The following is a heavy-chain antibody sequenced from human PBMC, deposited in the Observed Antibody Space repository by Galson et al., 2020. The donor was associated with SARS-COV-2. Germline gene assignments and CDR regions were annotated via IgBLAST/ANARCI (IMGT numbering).Heavy chain of an antibody. Sequence: NSGGSLRLSCAASGFTFSSYSMNWVRQAPGKGLEWVSSISSSSSYIYYADSVKGRFTISRDNAKNSLYLQMNSLRAEDTAVYYCARNRGSSWDYFDYWGQGTLVTVSS. D-gene: IGHD6-6*01. CDR2: ISSSSSYI. V-gene: IGHV3-21*01. J-gene: IGHJ4*02. CDR1: GFTFSSYS. CDR3: ARNRGSSWDYFDY.